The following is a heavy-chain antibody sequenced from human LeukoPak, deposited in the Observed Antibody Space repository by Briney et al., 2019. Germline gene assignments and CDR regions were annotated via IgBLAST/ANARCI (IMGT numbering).Heavy chain of an antibody. CDR3: AKCMAAAGRGEGFDY. J-gene: IGHJ4*02. CDR2: ISDSGGST. V-gene: IGHV3-23*01. Sequence: GGSLRLSCAASGFTFSSYAMSWVRQAPGKGLEWVSAISDSGGSTYYADSVKGRFTISRDNSKNTLYLQMNSLRAEDTAVYYCAKCMAAAGRGEGFDYWGQGTLVTVSS. D-gene: IGHD6-13*01. CDR1: GFTFSSYA.